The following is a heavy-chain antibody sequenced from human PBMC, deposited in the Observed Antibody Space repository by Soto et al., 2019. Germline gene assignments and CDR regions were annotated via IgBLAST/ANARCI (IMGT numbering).Heavy chain of an antibody. D-gene: IGHD4-17*01. CDR3: AREGPRIYGDYVLYYFDY. Sequence: SETLSLTCTVSGDSISSYYWTWIRQSPGKRLEWIGYIYHRGITNYNPSLKSRVTISVDTSKNQFSLKLSSVTAADTAVYYCAREGPRIYGDYVLYYFDYWGQGTLVTVSS. V-gene: IGHV4-59*12. J-gene: IGHJ4*02. CDR2: IYHRGIT. CDR1: GDSISSYY.